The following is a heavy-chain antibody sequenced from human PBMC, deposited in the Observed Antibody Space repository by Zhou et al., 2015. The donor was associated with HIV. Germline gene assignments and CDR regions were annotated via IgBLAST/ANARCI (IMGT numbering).Heavy chain of an antibody. CDR2: IWTDGSGQ. CDR3: ARDRGDCRTGTCYSDYIDD. J-gene: IGHJ4*02. V-gene: IGHV3-33*01. Sequence: QVQLVDSGGGVVQPGRSLRLSCAASGFTFTSYNMHWVRQAPDKGLEWVALIWTDGSGQYYGDSVKGRFIISRDNSKNMLFLEMNSLRAEDTAVYYCARDRGDCRTGTCYSDYIDDWGQGTLVIVSS. D-gene: IGHD1-14*01. CDR1: GFTFTSYN.